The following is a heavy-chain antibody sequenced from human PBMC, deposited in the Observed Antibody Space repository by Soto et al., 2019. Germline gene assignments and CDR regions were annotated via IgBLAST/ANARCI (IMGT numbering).Heavy chain of an antibody. V-gene: IGHV1-69*13. CDR3: ARDSPPDWNGGVYYYFGMDV. D-gene: IGHD1-1*01. Sequence: SVKVSCKASGGTFSSYAISWVRQAPGQGLEWMGGIIPIFGTANYAQKFQGRVTITADESTSTAYMELSSLRSEDTAVYYCARDSPPDWNGGVYYYFGMDVRGQGTNVTLSS. CDR2: IIPIFGTA. J-gene: IGHJ6*02. CDR1: GGTFSSYA.